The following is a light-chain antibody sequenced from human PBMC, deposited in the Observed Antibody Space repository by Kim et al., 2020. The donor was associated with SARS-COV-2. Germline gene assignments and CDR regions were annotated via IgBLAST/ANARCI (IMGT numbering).Light chain of an antibody. CDR1: QVISNY. V-gene: IGKV1-17*03. J-gene: IGKJ2*01. CDR2: AAS. Sequence: DIQMTQSPSAMSASVGDRVTITCRASQVISNYLAWFQQKPGKAPKRLIYAASNLQSGVPSRFSGSGSGTEFTLTINSLQPEDFATYYCLQHKNYPYTFGQGTKLEI. CDR3: LQHKNYPYT.